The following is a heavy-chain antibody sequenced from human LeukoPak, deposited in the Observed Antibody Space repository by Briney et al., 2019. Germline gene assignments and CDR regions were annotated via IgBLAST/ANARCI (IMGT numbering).Heavy chain of an antibody. CDR1: GGSISSYY. D-gene: IGHD3-9*01. Sequence: SETLSLTCTVSGGSISSYYWSWIRQPAGKGLERIGHIYTTGSTNYNPSLKSGVTMSVDTTKNQFSLKLSSVTAADTAVYYCARAGYYDILTGPYYYGMDVWGQGTTVTVSS. J-gene: IGHJ6*02. CDR3: ARAGYYDILTGPYYYGMDV. V-gene: IGHV4-4*07. CDR2: IYTTGST.